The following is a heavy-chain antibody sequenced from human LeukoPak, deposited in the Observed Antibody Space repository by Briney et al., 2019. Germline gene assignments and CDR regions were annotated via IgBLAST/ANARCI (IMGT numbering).Heavy chain of an antibody. J-gene: IGHJ4*02. D-gene: IGHD3-22*01. V-gene: IGHV3-23*01. CDR2: ISDSGGST. CDR3: AKTRGYYYDYLNY. CDR1: GFIFSNYA. Sequence: GGSLRLSCAASGFIFSNYAVTWVRQAPGKGLEWVSAISDSGGSTYYADSVKGRFTISRDNSKNTFYLQMNSLRAEDTAVYYCAKTRGYYYDYLNYWGQGTLVTVSS.